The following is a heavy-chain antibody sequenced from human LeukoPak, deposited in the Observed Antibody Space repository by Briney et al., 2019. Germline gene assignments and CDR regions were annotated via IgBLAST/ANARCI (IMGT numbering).Heavy chain of an antibody. D-gene: IGHD6-19*01. CDR3: ARERAVAGPYYFDY. J-gene: IGHJ4*02. Sequence: SETLSLTCTVSGGSISSGSYFWSWIRQPAGKGLEWIGRIYTSGSTNYNPSLKSRITISLNTSMNQFSLNLSSVTAAKTAVYYCARERAVAGPYYFDYWGPGILVTVSS. CDR2: IYTSGST. V-gene: IGHV4-61*02. CDR1: GGSISSGSYF.